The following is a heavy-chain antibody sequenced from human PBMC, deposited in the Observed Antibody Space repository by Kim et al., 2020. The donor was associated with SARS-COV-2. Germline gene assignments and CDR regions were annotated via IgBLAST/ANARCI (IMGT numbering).Heavy chain of an antibody. J-gene: IGHJ6*02. CDR3: ARDIASYSSGWIYYYYGMDD. V-gene: IGHV3-30*04. CDR1: GFTFSSYG. Sequence: GGSLRLSCAASGFTFSSYGMHWVRQAPGKGLEWVAVISYDGSNKNYVDSVKGRFTISRDNSKNTLYLQMNSLRAEDTAVYYCARDIASYSSGWIYYYYGMDDWCHGTTVTVSS. D-gene: IGHD6-19*01. CDR2: ISYDGSNK.